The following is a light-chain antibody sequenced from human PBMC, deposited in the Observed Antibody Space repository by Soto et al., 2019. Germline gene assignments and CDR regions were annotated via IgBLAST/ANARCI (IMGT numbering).Light chain of an antibody. V-gene: IGKV2-30*02. CDR1: QGLVHSYRNTY. CDR2: KVS. CDR3: MQGTHWPIT. J-gene: IGKJ5*01. Sequence: DVVMTQSPLSLPVTLGQPASISCRSSQGLVHSYRNTYLNWFQQRPGQSPRRLIYKVSNRDSGVPDRFSGSGSGTDFTLKISRVEAEDVGVYYCMQGTHWPITFGQGTRLEIK.